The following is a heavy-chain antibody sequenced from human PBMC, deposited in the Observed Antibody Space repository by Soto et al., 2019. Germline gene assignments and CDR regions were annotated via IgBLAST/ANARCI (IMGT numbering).Heavy chain of an antibody. J-gene: IGHJ4*02. CDR2: IIPIFGTA. V-gene: IGHV1-69*13. CDR1: GYIFTAYS. Sequence: SVKVSCKASGYIFTAYSMHWVRQAPGQGLEWMGGIIPIFGTANYAQKFQGRVTITADESTSTAYMELSSLRSEDTAVYYCARGVSLAAESYFDYWGQGTLVTVSS. D-gene: IGHD6-6*01. CDR3: ARGVSLAAESYFDY.